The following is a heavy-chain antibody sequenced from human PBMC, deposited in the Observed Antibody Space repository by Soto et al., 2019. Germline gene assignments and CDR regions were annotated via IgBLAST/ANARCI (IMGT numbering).Heavy chain of an antibody. Sequence: QVQLQESGPRLVEASQTLSLTCTVSNASITSSGYYWSWVRQPPGKRLEWIGYIYHSGSTFYSPSLQRRLTMSVDTSKNQFSLTLRSMTAADTTIYHCARMSGTYYVPDSWGQGTLVTVSS. J-gene: IGHJ5*01. CDR1: NASITSSGYY. CDR2: IYHSGST. CDR3: ARMSGTYYVPDS. D-gene: IGHD1-26*01. V-gene: IGHV4-30-4*01.